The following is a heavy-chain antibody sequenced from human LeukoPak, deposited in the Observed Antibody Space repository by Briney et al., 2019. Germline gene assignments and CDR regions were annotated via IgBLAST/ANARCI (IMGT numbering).Heavy chain of an antibody. D-gene: IGHD6-19*01. J-gene: IGHJ2*01. Sequence: PGGSLRLSCAASGFTFTKYWMTWVRQAPGKGLEWVSSISSSSSYIYYADSVKGRFTISRDNAKNSLYLQMNSLRAEDTAVYYCARERYSSGWSPGLWGRGTLVTVSS. CDR2: ISSSSSYI. CDR1: GFTFTKYW. CDR3: ARERYSSGWSPGL. V-gene: IGHV3-21*01.